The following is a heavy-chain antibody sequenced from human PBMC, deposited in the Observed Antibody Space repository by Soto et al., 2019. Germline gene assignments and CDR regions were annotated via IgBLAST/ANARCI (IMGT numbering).Heavy chain of an antibody. J-gene: IGHJ3*02. CDR2: INHSGST. D-gene: IGHD3-22*01. CDR1: NGPFSVYY. Sequence: SETLSLTCAVYNGPFSVYYWTWIRQTPGKGLEWIGEINHSGSTNYNPSLKSRVAISVDTSKNQFSLKLSFVTAADTAVYFCARDSTRRGACDIWGQGTMVTVSS. V-gene: IGHV4-34*01. CDR3: ARDSTRRGACDI.